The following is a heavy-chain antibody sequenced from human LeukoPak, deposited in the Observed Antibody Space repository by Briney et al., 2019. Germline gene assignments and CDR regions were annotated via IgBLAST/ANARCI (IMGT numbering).Heavy chain of an antibody. CDR3: ARHDFASPFDY. D-gene: IGHD2-21*02. Sequence: QPGGSLRLSCAPSGFTFSTSWMSWVRQAPGKGLEWEANIKQDGSERYYVGSVKGRFTISRDNAKNSLYLQMNSLRAEDTAVYYCARHDFASPFDYWGQRILVTVSS. V-gene: IGHV3-7*01. CDR1: GFTFSTSW. CDR2: IKQDGSER. J-gene: IGHJ4*02.